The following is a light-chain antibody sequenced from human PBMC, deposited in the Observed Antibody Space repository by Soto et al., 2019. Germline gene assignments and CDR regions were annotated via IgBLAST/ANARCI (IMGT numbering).Light chain of an antibody. CDR2: EDN. CDR3: HSYESNNVV. CDR1: SGSIASNY. J-gene: IGLJ3*02. Sequence: NFMLTQPHSVSESPGKTVIISCTRSSGSIASNYVQWYQQRPGSAPTIVIYEDNQRPSGVPDRFSGSVDSSSNSASLIISGLKTEDEADYYCHSYESNNVVFGGGTKLTVL. V-gene: IGLV6-57*03.